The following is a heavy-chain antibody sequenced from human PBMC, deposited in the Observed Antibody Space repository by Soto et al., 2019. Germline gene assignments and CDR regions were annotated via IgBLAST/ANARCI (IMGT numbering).Heavy chain of an antibody. J-gene: IGHJ5*02. CDR1: GDSISYYY. V-gene: IGHV4-59*08. D-gene: IGHD5-12*01. CDR3: ARYSGYEGLRFDP. Sequence: SETLSLTCSVSGDSISYYYWSWIRQPPGKGLEWIGYIYYSGSTYYNPSLKSRVTISVDTSKNQFSLKLSSVTAADTAVYYCARYSGYEGLRFDPWGQGTLVTVSS. CDR2: IYYSGST.